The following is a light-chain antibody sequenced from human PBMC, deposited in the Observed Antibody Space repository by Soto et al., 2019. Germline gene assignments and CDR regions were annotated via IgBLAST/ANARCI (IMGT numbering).Light chain of an antibody. V-gene: IGLV1-44*01. Sequence: QSVLTQPPSASGTPGQRVTISCSGSSSNIGSNTVNWYQQLPGTAPKLLIYSNNQRPSGVPDRFSGSKSGTSASLAISGLQSEDEATYYCSFYTSSSTWVFGGGTKLTVL. CDR1: SSNIGSNT. J-gene: IGLJ3*02. CDR2: SNN. CDR3: SFYTSSSTWV.